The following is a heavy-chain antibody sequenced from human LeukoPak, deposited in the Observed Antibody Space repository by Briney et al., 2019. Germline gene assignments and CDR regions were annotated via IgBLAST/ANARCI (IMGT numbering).Heavy chain of an antibody. D-gene: IGHD3-22*01. CDR1: GGSISSSSYY. Sequence: SETLSLTCTVSGGSISSSSYYWGWIRQPPGKGLEWIGNIYHSGSTYYNPSLKSRVTISVDTSKNQFSLKLSSVTAADTAVYYCARTADSSGFSPFQYWGQGTLVTVSS. J-gene: IGHJ1*01. V-gene: IGHV4-39*07. CDR2: IYHSGST. CDR3: ARTADSSGFSPFQY.